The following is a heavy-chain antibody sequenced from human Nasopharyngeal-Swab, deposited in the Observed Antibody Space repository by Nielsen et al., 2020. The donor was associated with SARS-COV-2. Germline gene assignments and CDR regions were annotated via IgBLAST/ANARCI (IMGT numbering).Heavy chain of an antibody. V-gene: IGHV2-26*01. J-gene: IGHJ2*01. Sequence: SGPTLVNPTETLTLTCTVSGFSLSTASMGVSWIRQPPGKALEWLAHIFSNEEKSYSTSLQSRLTISKDTSKSQVVLTMTNMDPVDTATYYCARSSADDSSGYYYVDWYFDLWGRGTLVTVSS. D-gene: IGHD3-22*01. CDR2: IFSNEEK. CDR3: ARSSADDSSGYYYVDWYFDL. CDR1: GFSLSTASMG.